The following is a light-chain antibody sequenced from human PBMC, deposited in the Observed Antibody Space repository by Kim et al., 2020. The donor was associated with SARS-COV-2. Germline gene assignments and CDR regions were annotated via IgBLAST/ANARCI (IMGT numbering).Light chain of an antibody. CDR2: DVS. J-gene: IGLJ3*02. V-gene: IGLV2-14*03. Sequence: QYALTQPASVSGSPGQSITISCTGTSSDVGGYNYVSWYQQHPGKAPKLMIYDVSNRPSGVSNRFSASKSGNTASLTISGLQAEDEADYYCSSYTSSSTRVFGGGTQLTVL. CDR3: SSYTSSSTRV. CDR1: SSDVGGYNY.